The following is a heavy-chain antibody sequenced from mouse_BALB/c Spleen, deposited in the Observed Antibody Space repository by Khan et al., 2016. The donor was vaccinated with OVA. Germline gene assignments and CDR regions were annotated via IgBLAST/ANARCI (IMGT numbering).Heavy chain of an antibody. V-gene: IGHV1S132*01. CDR3: ARNDYGSTCTMDY. CDR1: GYIFTSYW. Sequence: QVQLQQSGAELVRPGASVKLSCKTSGYIFTSYWIHWVKQRPGQGLEWIARIYPGTGSTYYNEKFKDTATLTADKSSSTAYMQLSSLKSEDSAVYVYARNDYGSTCTMDYWGQGTSVTVSS. J-gene: IGHJ4*01. D-gene: IGHD1-1*01. CDR2: IYPGTGST.